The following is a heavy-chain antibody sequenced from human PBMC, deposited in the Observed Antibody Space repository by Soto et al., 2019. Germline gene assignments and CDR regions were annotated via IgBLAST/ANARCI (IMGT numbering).Heavy chain of an antibody. J-gene: IGHJ4*02. V-gene: IGHV1-46*01. CDR2: INPSGGRT. D-gene: IGHD3-10*01. Sequence: QVQLVQSGAEVKKPGASVTVSCKASGYTFTTHYMHWVRQAPGQGLEWMGIINPSGGRTTYALKFQGRVSLTSDTSTNTVYMELSSLRSEDTAVYYCARAGENYGSGTFSPPLRYYSNSWGQGTLVTVSS. CDR3: ARAGENYGSGTFSPPLRYYSNS. CDR1: GYTFTTHY.